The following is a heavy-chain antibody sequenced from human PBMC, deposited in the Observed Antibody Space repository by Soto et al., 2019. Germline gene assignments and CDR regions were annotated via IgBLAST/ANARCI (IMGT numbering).Heavy chain of an antibody. CDR2: IYWDDNK. J-gene: IGHJ4*02. D-gene: IGHD3-10*01. CDR3: AHRSGFGELRY. Sequence: QITLKESGPTLVRPTQTLTLTCTFSGFSLSTSGVGVGWIRQPPGKALEWLALIYWDDNKRYSPSLKSRLTITKDTSKNQVVLSMTNMDRVDTATYHCAHRSGFGELRYWGQGTLVTVSS. V-gene: IGHV2-5*02. CDR1: GFSLSTSGVG.